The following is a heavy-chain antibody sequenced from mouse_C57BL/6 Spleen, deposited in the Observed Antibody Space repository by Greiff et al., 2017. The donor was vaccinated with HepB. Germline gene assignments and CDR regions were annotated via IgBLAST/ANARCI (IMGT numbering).Heavy chain of an antibody. CDR2: IDPSDSYT. J-gene: IGHJ3*01. D-gene: IGHD2-5*01. CDR1: GYTFTSYW. V-gene: IGHV1-69*01. Sequence: QVQLQQPGAELVMPGASVKLSCKASGYTFTSYWMHWVKQRPGQGLEWIGEIDPSDSYTNYNQKFKGKSTLTVDKSSSTAYMQLSSLTSEDSAVYYCARDSNYPISAYWGQGTLVTVSA. CDR3: ARDSNYPISAY.